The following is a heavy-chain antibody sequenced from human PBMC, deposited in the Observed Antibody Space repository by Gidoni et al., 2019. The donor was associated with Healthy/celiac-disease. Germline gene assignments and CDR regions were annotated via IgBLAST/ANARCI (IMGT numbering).Heavy chain of an antibody. D-gene: IGHD4-17*01. CDR2: INHSGST. CDR1: GGAFSGYY. J-gene: IGHJ4*02. V-gene: IGHV4-34*01. Sequence: QVQLQQWGAGLWKPSETLSLTCAVYGGAFSGYYWSWIRQPPGKGLEWIGEINHSGSTNYNPSLKSRVTISVDTSKNQFYLKLSSVTAADTAVYYCARLSTVTTYYFDYWGQGTLVTVSS. CDR3: ARLSTVTTYYFDY.